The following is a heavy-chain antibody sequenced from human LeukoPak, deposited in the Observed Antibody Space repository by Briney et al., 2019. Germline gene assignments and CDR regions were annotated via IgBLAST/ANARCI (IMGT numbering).Heavy chain of an antibody. CDR1: GVSMTNHY. D-gene: IGHD6-13*01. Sequence: SETLSLTCTVSGVSMTNHYWSWIRQPPGKGLEWIGYIYGSETTNYNPSLKSRVTMSVDSSKNQFSLILSSVTAADTALYYCASHPGGSAWYGVFDFWSRGTLVTVSS. CDR3: ASHPGGSAWYGVFDF. V-gene: IGHV4-59*11. J-gene: IGHJ4*02. CDR2: IYGSETT.